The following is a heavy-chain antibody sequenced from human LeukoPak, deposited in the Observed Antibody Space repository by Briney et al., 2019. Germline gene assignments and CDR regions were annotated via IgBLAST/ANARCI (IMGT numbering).Heavy chain of an antibody. V-gene: IGHV4-39*01. J-gene: IGHJ4*02. D-gene: IGHD5-18*01. CDR2: IYYSGST. CDR3: ARQDSYGTWPFDY. Sequence: WVRQPPGKGLEWIGSIYYSGSTYYNPSLKSRVTISVDTSKNQFSLKLSSVTAADTAVYYCARQDSYGTWPFDYWGQGTLVTVSS.